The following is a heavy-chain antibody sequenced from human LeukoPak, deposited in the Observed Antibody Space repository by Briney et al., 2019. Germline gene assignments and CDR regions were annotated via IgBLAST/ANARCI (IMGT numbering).Heavy chain of an antibody. CDR1: GRSYSGYY. CDR2: INHSGST. J-gene: IGHJ6*03. CDR3: ARHRRRGYYMDV. V-gene: IGHV4-34*01. Sequence: SETLSLTCAVYGRSYSGYYWSWIRQPPGKGLEWIGEINHSGSTNYNPSLKSRVTISVDTSKNQFSLKLSSVTAADTAVYYCARHRRRGYYMDVWGKGTTVTISS.